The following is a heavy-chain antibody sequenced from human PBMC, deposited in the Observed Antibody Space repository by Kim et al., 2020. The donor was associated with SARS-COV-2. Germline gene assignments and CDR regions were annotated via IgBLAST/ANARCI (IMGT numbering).Heavy chain of an antibody. D-gene: IGHD4-17*01. J-gene: IGHJ6*02. V-gene: IGHV4-4*07. CDR3: ARGLIYGGKKGTDYYYGMDV. Sequence: SETLSLTCTVSGGSISSYYWSWIRQPAGKGLEWIGRIYTSGSTNYNPSLKSRVTMSVDTSKNQFSLKLSSVTAADTAVYYCARGLIYGGKKGTDYYYGMDVWGQGTTVTVSS. CDR2: IYTSGST. CDR1: GGSISSYY.